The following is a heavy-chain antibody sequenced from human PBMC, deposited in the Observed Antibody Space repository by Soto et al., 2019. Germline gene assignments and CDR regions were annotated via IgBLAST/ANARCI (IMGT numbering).Heavy chain of an antibody. J-gene: IGHJ6*02. CDR3: ARDIVVVVAATPYYYYGMDV. CDR2: INAGNGNT. CDR1: GYTFTTYA. V-gene: IGHV1-3*01. Sequence: ASVKVSCKASGYTFTTYAMHWVRQAPGQRLEWMGWINAGNGNTKYSQNFMGRVTLTRDTSATTAYMEVASLRSEDTAVYYCARDIVVVVAATPYYYYGMDVSGPGTTVTVSS. D-gene: IGHD2-15*01.